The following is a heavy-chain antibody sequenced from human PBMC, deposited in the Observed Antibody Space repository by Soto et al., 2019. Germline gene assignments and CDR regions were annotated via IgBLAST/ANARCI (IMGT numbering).Heavy chain of an antibody. V-gene: IGHV3-73*01. J-gene: IGHJ4*02. CDR3: TRQRDGYCSGGSCYKVDY. CDR2: FRSKPNSYAT. D-gene: IGHD2-15*01. Sequence: EVQLVESGGGLVQPGGSLKLSCAASGFTFSGSAMHWVRQASGKGLEWVGRFRSKPNSYATAYAGSVKGRFTISRDDSKNTAYLQMNSLKTEDTAVYYCTRQRDGYCSGGSCYKVDYWGQGTLVTVSS. CDR1: GFTFSGSA.